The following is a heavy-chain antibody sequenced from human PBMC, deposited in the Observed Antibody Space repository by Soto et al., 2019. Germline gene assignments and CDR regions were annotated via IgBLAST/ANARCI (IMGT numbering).Heavy chain of an antibody. Sequence: QVQLVQSGAEVKKPGSSVKVSCKASGGTFSSYAISWVRQAPGQGLEWMGGIIPIFGTANYAQKFQGRVTITADESTSTAYKELSSGRSEDTAGYYCASPVDKDSNPEPRAYDYYCMDVWGQGTTVTVSS. CDR1: GGTFSSYA. D-gene: IGHD3-22*01. J-gene: IGHJ6*02. CDR3: ASPVDKDSNPEPRAYDYYCMDV. V-gene: IGHV1-69*01. CDR2: IIPIFGTA.